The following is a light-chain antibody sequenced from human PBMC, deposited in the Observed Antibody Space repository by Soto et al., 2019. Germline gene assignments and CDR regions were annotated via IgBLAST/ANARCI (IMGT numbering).Light chain of an antibody. J-gene: IGKJ1*01. CDR1: QSVSSN. Sequence: EIVMTQSPATLSVSPGERATLSCMASQSVSSNLAWYQQKPGQAPRLLIYGASTRATGIPARFSGSGSGTEFTLTISGLQSEDFAVYYCHQYNNWPPWTFGPGTKVDIK. V-gene: IGKV3-15*01. CDR2: GAS. CDR3: HQYNNWPPWT.